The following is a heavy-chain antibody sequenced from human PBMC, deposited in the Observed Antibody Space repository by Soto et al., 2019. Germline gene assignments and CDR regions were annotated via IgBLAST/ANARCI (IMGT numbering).Heavy chain of an antibody. J-gene: IGHJ4*02. D-gene: IGHD3-10*01. CDR3: AKDLVGVLWFGDFDY. CDR1: GFTCSRYA. CDR2: ISGSGGST. V-gene: IGHV3-23*01. Sequence: EVQLLESGGGLVQPGGSLRLSCAASGFTCSRYAMSWVRQAPGKGLEWVSAISGSGGSTYYADSVKGRFTISRDNSKNTLYLHMNSLRAEDTAVYYCAKDLVGVLWFGDFDYWGQGTLVTVSS.